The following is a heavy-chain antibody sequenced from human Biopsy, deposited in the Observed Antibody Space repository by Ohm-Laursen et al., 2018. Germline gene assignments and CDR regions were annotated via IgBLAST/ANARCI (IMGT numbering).Heavy chain of an antibody. Sequence: GASVKVSCKASGYTFNNYDINWVRQAAGQGPEWMGWMSPNSSNTGYATKFQGRITLTRNTSISTAYLELSSLTSEDSAIFYCAKVHSIWFRYLQYWGQGTLFTVSS. CDR2: MSPNSSNT. V-gene: IGHV1-8*01. J-gene: IGHJ1*01. CDR3: AKVHSIWFRYLQY. CDR1: GYTFNNYD. D-gene: IGHD6-13*01.